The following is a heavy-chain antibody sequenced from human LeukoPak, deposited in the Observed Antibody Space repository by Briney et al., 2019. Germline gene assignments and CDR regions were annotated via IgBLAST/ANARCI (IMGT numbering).Heavy chain of an antibody. CDR3: AEYNWNYAFDY. V-gene: IGHV4-34*01. Sequence: SETLSLTCAVYGGSFSGYYWSWIRQPPGKGLEWIGVINHSGSTNYNPSLKSRVTISVDTSKNQFSLKLSSVTAADTAVYYCAEYNWNYAFDYWGQGTLVTVSS. CDR1: GGSFSGYY. CDR2: INHSGST. J-gene: IGHJ4*02. D-gene: IGHD1-7*01.